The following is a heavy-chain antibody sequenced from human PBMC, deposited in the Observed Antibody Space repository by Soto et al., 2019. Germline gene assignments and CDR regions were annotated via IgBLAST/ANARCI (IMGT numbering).Heavy chain of an antibody. CDR2: ISGDGSTT. CDR3: VRGSNGWSGVDY. CDR1: GFNFSWNW. Sequence: EVQLVESGGGLVQPGGSLRLSCAASGFNFSWNWMHWVRQAPGKGLACVSCISGDGSTTDYADSVKGRFTISRDNARDTLYLQMSSLRVEDTAVYYCVRGSNGWSGVDYWGQGTQVTVSS. V-gene: IGHV3-74*01. J-gene: IGHJ4*02. D-gene: IGHD6-19*01.